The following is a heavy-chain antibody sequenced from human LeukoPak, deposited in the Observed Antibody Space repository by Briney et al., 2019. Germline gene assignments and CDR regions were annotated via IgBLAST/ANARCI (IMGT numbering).Heavy chain of an antibody. D-gene: IGHD2-8*02. Sequence: NLSQSLSLTCAISGDSVSSNSAAWGWIRQSPSRGLEWLGRTYYRSGWYNDYALSVESRITINPDTSKNQVSLQLTSVTPEDTAVYYCSRELAWCPADYWGQGTLATFSS. CDR1: GDSVSSNSAA. CDR2: TYYRSGWYN. J-gene: IGHJ4*02. V-gene: IGHV6-1*01. CDR3: SRELAWCPADY.